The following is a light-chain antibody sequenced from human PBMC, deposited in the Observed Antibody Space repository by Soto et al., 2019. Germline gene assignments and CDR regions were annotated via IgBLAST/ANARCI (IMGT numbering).Light chain of an antibody. CDR1: QTFMHSNGYNY. CDR2: GAS. CDR3: QQYGSSPLT. J-gene: IGKJ4*01. Sequence: VMTQSPLSLPVPPGEPAYISCRSSQTFMHSNGYNYLDWYLQKPGQAPRLLIYGASSRATGIPDRFSGSGSGTDFTLTISRLEPEDFAVYYCQQYGSSPLTFGGGTKVDIK. V-gene: IGKV3-20*01.